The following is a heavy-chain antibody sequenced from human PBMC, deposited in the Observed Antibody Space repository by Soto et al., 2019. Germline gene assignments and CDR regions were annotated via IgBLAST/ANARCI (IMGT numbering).Heavy chain of an antibody. V-gene: IGHV1-69*15. D-gene: IGHD3-16*01. CDR1: GGTFSSYS. Sequence: QVQLVQSGAEVKKPGSSVKVSCKASGGTFSSYSINWVRQAPGQGLEWMGRIIPLFGAANYAQKFQGRLTFTADESTTTAYMELSSLRSDDTAVYYCARGHTYAYWFDPWGQGTLVTVSS. CDR2: IIPLFGAA. J-gene: IGHJ5*02. CDR3: ARGHTYAYWFDP.